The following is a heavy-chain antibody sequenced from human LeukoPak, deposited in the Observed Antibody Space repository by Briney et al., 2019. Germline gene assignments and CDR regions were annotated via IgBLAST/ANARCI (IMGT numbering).Heavy chain of an antibody. CDR1: GFTFSSYE. V-gene: IGHV3-48*03. D-gene: IGHD1-1*01. CDR2: ISSSGTTI. CDR3: ARTASVVPYNGLGY. Sequence: GGSLRLSCAASGFTFSSYELIWVRQAPGKGLEWISYISSSGTTIYYADSVQGRFTISRDNAKNSLYLQMISLRADDTAVYYCARTASVVPYNGLGYWGQGTLVTVSS. J-gene: IGHJ4*02.